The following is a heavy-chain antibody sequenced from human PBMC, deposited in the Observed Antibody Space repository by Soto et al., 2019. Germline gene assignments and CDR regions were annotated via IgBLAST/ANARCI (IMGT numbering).Heavy chain of an antibody. CDR2: ISGSGGST. CDR3: AKYRWGGSGSYRSAFYI. V-gene: IGHV3-23*01. CDR1: GFTFSSYA. Sequence: GGSLRLSCAASGFTFSSYAMSWVRQAPGKGLEWVSAISGSGGSTYYADSVKGRFTISRDNSKNTLYLQMNSLRAEDTAVYYCAKYRWGGSGSYRSAFYIWGQEKMVTISS. J-gene: IGHJ3*02. D-gene: IGHD3-10*01.